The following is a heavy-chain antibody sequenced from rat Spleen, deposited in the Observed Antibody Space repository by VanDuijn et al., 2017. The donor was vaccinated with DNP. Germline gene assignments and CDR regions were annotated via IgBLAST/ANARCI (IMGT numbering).Heavy chain of an antibody. CDR3: VRPDYYCGSYPFV. J-gene: IGHJ1*01. CDR2: ISPSGGGT. CDR1: GFPFSNYW. Sequence: EVQLVETGGGLVQPGRSLKLSCVASGFPFSNYWRYWIRQAPTKGLEWVTSISPSGGGTYYRDSVKGRFTISRDNANRTLYLQMNSLRSEDMATYYCVRPDYYCGSYPFVWGPGTMVTVSS. D-gene: IGHD1-12*02. V-gene: IGHV5-19*01.